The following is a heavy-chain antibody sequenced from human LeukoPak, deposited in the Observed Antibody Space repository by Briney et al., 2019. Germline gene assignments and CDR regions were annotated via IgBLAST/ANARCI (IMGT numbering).Heavy chain of an antibody. D-gene: IGHD3-10*01. CDR3: ARDGWIRYYGSGSYSGYYFDY. V-gene: IGHV1-69*05. CDR1: GYTFTSYY. J-gene: IGHJ4*02. Sequence: SVKVSCKASGYTFTSYYMHWVRQAPGQGLEWMGRIIPIFGTANYAQKFQGRVTITTDESTSTAYMELSSLRSEDTDVYYCARDGWIRYYGSGSYSGYYFDYWGQGTLVSVSS. CDR2: IIPIFGTA.